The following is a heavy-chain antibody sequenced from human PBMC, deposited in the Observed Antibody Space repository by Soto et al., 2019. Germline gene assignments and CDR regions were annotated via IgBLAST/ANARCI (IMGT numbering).Heavy chain of an antibody. CDR3: VRDGTKTLRDWFDP. V-gene: IGHV4-4*07. CDR1: GASISGFY. CDR2: IYATGTT. J-gene: IGHJ5*02. D-gene: IGHD1-1*01. Sequence: QVQLQESGPGLVKPSETLSLTCTVSGASISGFYWSWIRKSAGKGLEWIGRIYATGTTDYNPSLKSRVMMSVDTSQKQFSQKLMSVTAADTTVYYCVRDGTKTLRDWFDPWGQGISVTVSS.